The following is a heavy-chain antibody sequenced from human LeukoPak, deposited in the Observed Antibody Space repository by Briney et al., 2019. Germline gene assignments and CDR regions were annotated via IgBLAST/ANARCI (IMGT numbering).Heavy chain of an antibody. CDR2: IIPIFGTA. J-gene: IGHJ6*03. CDR1: GYTFTSYG. CDR3: ARCGDCSPSDNYMDV. Sequence: ASVKVSCKASGYTFTSYGITWVRQAPGQGLEWMGGIIPIFGTANYAQKFQGRVTITTDESTSTAYMELSSLRSEDTAVYYCARCGDCSPSDNYMDVWGKGTTVTVSS. D-gene: IGHD2-21*01. V-gene: IGHV1-69*05.